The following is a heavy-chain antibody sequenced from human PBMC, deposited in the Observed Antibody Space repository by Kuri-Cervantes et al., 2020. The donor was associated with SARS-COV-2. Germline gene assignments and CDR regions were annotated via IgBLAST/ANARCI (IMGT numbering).Heavy chain of an antibody. CDR2: IIPIFGTA. Sequence: SVKVSCKASGGTFSSYTISWVRQAPGQGLEWMGGIIPIFGTANYAQKFQGRVTITAGKSTSTAYLEMNSLTSDDTAVYYCARLRQLEEGYWGQGTLVTVSS. J-gene: IGHJ4*02. V-gene: IGHV1-69*06. CDR1: GGTFSSYT. CDR3: ARLRQLEEGY. D-gene: IGHD1-1*01.